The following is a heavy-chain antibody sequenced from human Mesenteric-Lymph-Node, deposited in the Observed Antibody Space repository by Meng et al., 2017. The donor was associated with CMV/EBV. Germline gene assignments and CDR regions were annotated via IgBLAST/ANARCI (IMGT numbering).Heavy chain of an antibody. CDR3: ARDRAVSTDAGPDY. J-gene: IGHJ4*02. CDR2: IRAYNGNK. D-gene: IGHD4-11*01. Sequence: ASVQVSCKASGYTFSSYGISWVRQAPGHGLEWMGWIRAYNGNKKYGQKFQGRVTMTTDTSTTTAYLELMSLRADDTAVYYCARDRAVSTDAGPDYWGQGTLVTVSS. V-gene: IGHV1-18*01. CDR1: GYTFSSYG.